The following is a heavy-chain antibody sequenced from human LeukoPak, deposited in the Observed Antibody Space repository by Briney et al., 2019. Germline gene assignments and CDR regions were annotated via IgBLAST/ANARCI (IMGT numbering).Heavy chain of an antibody. D-gene: IGHD2-2*01. CDR2: IIPIFGTP. CDR3: ARDHGDIVVVPAAMHRYYYGMDV. Sequence: SVKVSCKASGGTFSSYGISWVRQAPGQGLEWMGGIIPIFGTPNYAQKFQGRVTITADESTSTAYMELSSLRSEDTAVYYCARDHGDIVVVPAAMHRYYYGMDVWGQGTTVTVSS. J-gene: IGHJ6*02. CDR1: GGTFSSYG. V-gene: IGHV1-69*13.